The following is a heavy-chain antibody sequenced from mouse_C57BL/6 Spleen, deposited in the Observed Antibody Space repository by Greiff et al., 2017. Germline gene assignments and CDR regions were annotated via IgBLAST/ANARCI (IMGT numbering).Heavy chain of an antibody. Sequence: EVKLMESGGDLVKPGGSLKLSCAASGFTFSSYGMSWVRQTPDKRLEWVATISSGGSYTYYPDSVKGRFTISRDNAKNTRYLQMSSLKSEDTAMYYCVEMSTTSHYYAMDYWGQGTSVTVSS. D-gene: IGHD2-4*01. CDR1: GFTFSSYG. J-gene: IGHJ4*01. CDR3: VEMSTTSHYYAMDY. CDR2: ISSGGSYT. V-gene: IGHV5-6*01.